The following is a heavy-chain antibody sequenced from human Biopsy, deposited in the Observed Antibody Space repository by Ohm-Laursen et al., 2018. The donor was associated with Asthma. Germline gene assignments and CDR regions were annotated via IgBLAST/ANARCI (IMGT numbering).Heavy chain of an antibody. CDR1: GFTFSDYY. Sequence: GSLRLSCTASGFTFSDYYMSWIRQAPGKGLEWVANIKHDGSEKNHVDSLKGRFTISRDNAKNSLYLQMNSLRAEDTAVYYCARTFHFWSPYHAEHYQLWGQGTLVTVSS. CDR2: IKHDGSEK. D-gene: IGHD3-3*02. V-gene: IGHV3-7*01. J-gene: IGHJ1*01. CDR3: ARTFHFWSPYHAEHYQL.